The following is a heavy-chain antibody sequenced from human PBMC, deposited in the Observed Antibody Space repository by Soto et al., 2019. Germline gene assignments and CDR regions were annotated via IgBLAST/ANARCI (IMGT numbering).Heavy chain of an antibody. CDR1: GGSISSYY. CDR2: IYYSGST. D-gene: IGHD2-15*01. J-gene: IGHJ4*02. Sequence: SETLSLTCTVSGGSISSYYWSWIRQPPGKGLEWIGYIYYSGSTNYNPSLKSRVTISVDTSKNQFSLKLSSVTAADTAVYYCARLCSGGSCYGGVAYWGKGTLVTV. CDR3: ARLCSGGSCYGGVAY. V-gene: IGHV4-59*08.